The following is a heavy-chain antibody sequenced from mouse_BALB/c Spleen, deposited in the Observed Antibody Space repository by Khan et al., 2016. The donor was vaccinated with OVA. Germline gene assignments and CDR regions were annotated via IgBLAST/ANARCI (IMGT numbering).Heavy chain of an antibody. V-gene: IGHV1S127*01. J-gene: IGHJ3*01. D-gene: IGHD2-4*01. CDR2: IDPSDSYT. Sequence: QVQLQQSGAELVKPGASVKMSCKASGCTFTSYWMHWVKQRPGQGLEWIGVIDPSDSYTSYNQKFKGKATLTVDTSSSTAYMQLSSLTSEDSAVYYCTRDDYDVAWFAYWGQGTLVTVSA. CDR3: TRDDYDVAWFAY. CDR1: GCTFTSYW.